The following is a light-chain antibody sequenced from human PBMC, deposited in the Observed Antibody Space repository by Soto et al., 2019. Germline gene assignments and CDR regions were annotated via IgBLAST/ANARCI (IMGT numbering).Light chain of an antibody. CDR3: QQYNNWPPVYT. V-gene: IGKV3-15*01. CDR1: QSVSSN. CDR2: GAS. J-gene: IGKJ2*01. Sequence: EIVMTQSPATLPVSPGERATLSCRASQSVSSNLAWYQQKPGQAPRLLIYGASTRSTGIPARFSGSGSGTEYTLTISSTQSEDFGVYYCQQYNNWPPVYTFGQGTKLEIK.